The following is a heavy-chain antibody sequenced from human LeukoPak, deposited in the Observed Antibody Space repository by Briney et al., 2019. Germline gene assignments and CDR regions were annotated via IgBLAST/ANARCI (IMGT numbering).Heavy chain of an antibody. CDR1: GGSISSYY. J-gene: IGHJ4*02. Sequence: SETLSLTCTVSGGSISSYYWSWIRQPPGKGLEWIGYIYYSGSTNYNPSLKSRVTISVDTSKNQFSLKLSSVTAADTAVYYCARRDISTGYYAYWGQGTLVTVSS. D-gene: IGHD3-9*01. V-gene: IGHV4-59*08. CDR2: IYYSGST. CDR3: ARRDISTGYYAY.